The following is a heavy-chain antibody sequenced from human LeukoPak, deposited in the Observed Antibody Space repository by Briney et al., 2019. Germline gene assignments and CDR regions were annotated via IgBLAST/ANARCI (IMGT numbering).Heavy chain of an antibody. J-gene: IGHJ6*03. V-gene: IGHV1-2*02. CDR3: AIWGSTTGGYMDV. CDR2: INPNNGGT. D-gene: IGHD3-16*01. CDR1: GYSFTAFY. Sequence: ASVKVSCKASGYSFTAFYMRWVRQAPGQGLEWMGWINPNNGGTKYAQKFQGRVTMTRDTSISTAYMELSRLRSDDTAVYYCAIWGSTTGGYMDVWGKGTTVTVSS.